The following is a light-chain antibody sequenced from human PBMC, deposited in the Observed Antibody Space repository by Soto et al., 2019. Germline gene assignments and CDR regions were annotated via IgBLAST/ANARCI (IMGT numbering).Light chain of an antibody. CDR2: YDS. Sequence: SYELTQPPSVSVAPGKTARITCGGNNIGSKSVHWYQQKPGQAPVLVIYYDSDRPSGIPERFSGSNSGNTATLTISRVEAGEEADYYCQVWDSSSDVVFGGGTQLTVL. CDR1: NIGSKS. J-gene: IGLJ2*01. V-gene: IGLV3-21*04. CDR3: QVWDSSSDVV.